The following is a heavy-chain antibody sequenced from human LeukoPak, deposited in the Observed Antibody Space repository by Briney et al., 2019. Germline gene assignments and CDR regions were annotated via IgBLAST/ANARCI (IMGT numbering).Heavy chain of an antibody. CDR3: ASDYYVSQYYFDY. CDR1: GFTFSSYW. D-gene: IGHD3-16*01. CDR2: IKQDGSEK. J-gene: IGHJ4*02. Sequence: TGGSLRLSCAASGFTFSSYWMSWVRQAPGKGLEWVANIKQDGSEKYYVDSVKGRFTISRDNAKNSLYLQMNSLRAEDTAVYFCASDYYVSQYYFDYWGRGTLVTVSS. V-gene: IGHV3-7*01.